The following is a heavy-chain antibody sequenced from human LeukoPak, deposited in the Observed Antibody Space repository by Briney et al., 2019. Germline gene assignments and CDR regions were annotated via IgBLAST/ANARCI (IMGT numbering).Heavy chain of an antibody. CDR2: ISSSSSTI. CDR1: GFTFSSYS. V-gene: IGHV3-48*01. J-gene: IGHJ4*02. Sequence: PGGSLRLSCAASGFTFSSYSMNWVRQAPGKGLEWVSYISSSSSTIYYADSVKGRFTISRDNAKNSLYLQMNSLRAEDTAVYYCAREWFGKQIDYWGQGTLVTVSS. CDR3: AREWFGKQIDY. D-gene: IGHD3-10*01.